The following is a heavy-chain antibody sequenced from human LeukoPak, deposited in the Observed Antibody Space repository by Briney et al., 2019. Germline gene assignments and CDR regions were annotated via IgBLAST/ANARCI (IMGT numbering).Heavy chain of an antibody. CDR1: GFTCSNYW. CDR2: IKSDGTTT. D-gene: IGHD2-21*01. V-gene: IGHV3-74*01. CDR3: ARGGIKGTFDY. Sequence: GGSLRLSCAAPGFTCSNYWMHWGRQAPGEGLLWVSLIKSDGTTTSYADSVKGRFTISRDNAKHTLYLQMNSLRAEATGVYCCARGGIKGTFDYWGQGTLVTVSS. J-gene: IGHJ4*02.